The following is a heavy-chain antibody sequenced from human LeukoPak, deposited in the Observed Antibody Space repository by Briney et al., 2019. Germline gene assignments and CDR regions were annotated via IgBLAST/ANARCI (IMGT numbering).Heavy chain of an antibody. Sequence: GGSLRLSCAASGFTFSDYYMSWVRQAPGKGLEWVANIKQDGSDKYYVDSVKGRFTISRDNAKNTLYLQMNSLRAEDTAVYYCAKDREYYDTLGSFDYWGQGTLVTVSS. CDR2: IKQDGSDK. V-gene: IGHV3-7*03. J-gene: IGHJ4*02. D-gene: IGHD3-22*01. CDR1: GFTFSDYY. CDR3: AKDREYYDTLGSFDY.